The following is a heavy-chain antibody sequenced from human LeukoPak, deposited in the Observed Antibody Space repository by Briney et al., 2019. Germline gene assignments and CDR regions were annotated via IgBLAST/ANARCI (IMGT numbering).Heavy chain of an antibody. V-gene: IGHV1-69*05. CDR1: GGTFSSYA. CDR2: NIPIFGTA. Sequence: ASVKVSCKASGGTFSSYAISWVRQAPGQGLEWMGGNIPIFGTANYAQKFQGRVTITTDESTSTAYMEPSSLRSEDTAVYYCARGRYLINYDSSGYYSPFDYWGQGTLVTVSS. CDR3: ARGRYLINYDSSGYYSPFDY. D-gene: IGHD3-22*01. J-gene: IGHJ4*02.